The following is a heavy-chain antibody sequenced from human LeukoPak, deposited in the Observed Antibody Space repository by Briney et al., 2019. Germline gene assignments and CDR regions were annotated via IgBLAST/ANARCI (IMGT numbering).Heavy chain of an antibody. CDR2: ISGYNGNT. V-gene: IGHV1-18*01. CDR3: ARAIGFSYNWFDP. J-gene: IGHJ5*02. CDR1: GYTFTSDG. Sequence: ASVKVSCKASGYTFTSDGMSWVRQAPAKGLAWMGWISGYNGNTNYAQKVHDRVTMTTDTSTSTAYMELRSLRSDDTAVYYCARAIGFSYNWFDPWGQGTLVTVSS. D-gene: IGHD2-2*01.